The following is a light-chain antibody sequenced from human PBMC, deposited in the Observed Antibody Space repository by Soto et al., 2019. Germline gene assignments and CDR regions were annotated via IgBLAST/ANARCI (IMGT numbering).Light chain of an antibody. CDR2: AAS. J-gene: IGKJ4*01. V-gene: IGKV1-39*01. CDR1: QDISNY. Sequence: DIQMTQSPSTLSASVGDRVIITCRASQDISNYLNWYQQKPGKAPKLLIYAASTLYGGVPSRFSGSGSGTDFALTITSLQAEDFATYYCQQLRLYPSTFGGGTKVDIK. CDR3: QQLRLYPST.